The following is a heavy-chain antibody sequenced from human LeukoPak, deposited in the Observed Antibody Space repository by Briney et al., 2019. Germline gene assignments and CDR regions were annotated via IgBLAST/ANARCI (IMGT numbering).Heavy chain of an antibody. CDR1: GFSFDDYG. D-gene: IGHD3-10*01. V-gene: IGHV3-20*04. CDR2: INWNGGST. Sequence: GGSLRLSCAASGFSFDDYGMSWVRHAPGQGLEWVSGINWNGGSTGYADSVKGRFTISRDNAKNSLYLQMSSLRAEDTALYYCARGFLADLSMVWVDYWGQGTLVTVSS. CDR3: ARGFLADLSMVWVDY. J-gene: IGHJ4*02.